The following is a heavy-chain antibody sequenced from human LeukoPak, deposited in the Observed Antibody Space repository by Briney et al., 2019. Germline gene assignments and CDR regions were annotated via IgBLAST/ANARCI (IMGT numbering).Heavy chain of an antibody. CDR2: IIPICGIA. CDR1: GFTFSSYA. CDR3: ARDCSGGRCYPDFAY. J-gene: IGHJ4*02. V-gene: IGHV1-69*04. D-gene: IGHD2-15*01. Sequence: SVKVSCKASGFTFSSYAINWVRQAPGQGLEWMGRIIPICGIANYADKVQGRVTISADKSTSTVYMAMSSLRSEETAVYFCARDCSGGRCYPDFAYWGQGTLVTVSS.